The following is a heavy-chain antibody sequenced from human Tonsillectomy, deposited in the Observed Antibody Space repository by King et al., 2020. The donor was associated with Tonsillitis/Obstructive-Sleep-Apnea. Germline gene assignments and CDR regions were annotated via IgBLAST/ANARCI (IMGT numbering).Heavy chain of an antibody. D-gene: IGHD3-3*01. Sequence: QLQESGPGLVKPSETLSLTCTVSGGSISSSSYYWGWIRQPPGKGLEWIGSIYYSGSTYYNPSLKSRVTISVDTSKNQFSLKLSSVTAADTAVYYCARVFSANYDFWSGYFDYWGQGTLVTVSS. V-gene: IGHV4-39*01. CDR1: GGSISSSSYY. CDR2: IYYSGST. J-gene: IGHJ4*02. CDR3: ARVFSANYDFWSGYFDY.